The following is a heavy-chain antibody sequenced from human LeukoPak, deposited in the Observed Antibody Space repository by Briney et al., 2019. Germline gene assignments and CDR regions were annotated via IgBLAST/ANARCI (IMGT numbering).Heavy chain of an antibody. CDR2: IRSKPSSYTT. Sequence: GGSLRLSCAASGLTFHNTWMHWVRQASGRGLEWVGLIRSKPSSYTTVYAASVKGRFTISRDDSKNTAYLQLNSLKAEDTAVYYCIRQECSGGSCSYVDYWGQGTLVTVSS. V-gene: IGHV3-73*01. D-gene: IGHD2-15*01. J-gene: IGHJ4*02. CDR3: IRQECSGGSCSYVDY. CDR1: GLTFHNTW.